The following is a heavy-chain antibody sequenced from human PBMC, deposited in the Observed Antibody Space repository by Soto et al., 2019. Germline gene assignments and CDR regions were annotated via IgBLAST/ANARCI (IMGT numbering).Heavy chain of an antibody. CDR2: INRGASGT. J-gene: IGHJ4*02. CDR3: ATLDTAELHTAAY. CDR1: GFIFSAYW. D-gene: IGHD2-21*02. V-gene: IGHV3-7*01. Sequence: EVQLVESGGDLVQPGGSLRLSCAGSGFIFSAYWMSWVRHAPGKGLEWVAMINRGASGTHYVDSVKGRFTISRDNAKNSLYVLRDCLRVEDRAVYYGATLDTAELHTAAYWGQGTLVTVSS.